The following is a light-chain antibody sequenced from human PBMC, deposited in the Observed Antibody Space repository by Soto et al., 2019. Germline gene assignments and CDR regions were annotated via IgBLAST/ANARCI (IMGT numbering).Light chain of an antibody. Sequence: QSSLTQPPSASGSPGQSLTIACTGTSSDVGFYNFVSWYQQRPGKAPKLVIYEVTKRPSGVPDRFSGSESGSTASLTVSGLQADDEADYYCASYAGTRLFVFGSGTRSPS. V-gene: IGLV2-8*01. CDR2: EVT. CDR3: ASYAGTRLFV. CDR1: SSDVGFYNF. J-gene: IGLJ1*01.